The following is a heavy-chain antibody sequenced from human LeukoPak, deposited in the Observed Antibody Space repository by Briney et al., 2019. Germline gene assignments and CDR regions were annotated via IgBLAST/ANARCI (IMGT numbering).Heavy chain of an antibody. D-gene: IGHD2-2*01. J-gene: IGHJ6*03. CDR1: GFIFSNYA. Sequence: GGSLRLSCAASGFIFSNYAMSWVRQAPGEGLEWISSITGSTRTTYYGDSVKGRFTVSRDNSRNTLYLQMNSLRAEDTAVYYCARGPIGYCSSTSCYRYYYYMDVWGKGTTVTVSS. V-gene: IGHV3-23*01. CDR3: ARGPIGYCSSTSCYRYYYYMDV. CDR2: ITGSTRTT.